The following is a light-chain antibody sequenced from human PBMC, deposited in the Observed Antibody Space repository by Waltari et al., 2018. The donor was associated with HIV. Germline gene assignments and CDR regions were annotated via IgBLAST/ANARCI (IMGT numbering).Light chain of an antibody. Sequence: QSAPTQPPSVSGSPGPSVTISCTGTSSDVGSYNRVPWYRQPPGAAPKLMIFDVSHRPSGVPDRFSGSKSGNTASLTISGLQAEDEATYYCSLYTSTNTYVFGTGTEVTVL. CDR1: SSDVGSYNR. CDR2: DVS. CDR3: SLYTSTNTYV. V-gene: IGLV2-18*01. J-gene: IGLJ1*01.